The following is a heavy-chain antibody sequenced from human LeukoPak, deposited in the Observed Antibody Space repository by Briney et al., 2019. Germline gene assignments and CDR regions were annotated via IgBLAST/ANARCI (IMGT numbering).Heavy chain of an antibody. D-gene: IGHD3-10*01. CDR3: AKDQRGITMVRGVIITPY. CDR1: GFTFYNYS. CDR2: ISGSGGST. V-gene: IGHV3-23*01. Sequence: GGSLRLSCAASGFTFYNYSMHWVRQAPGKGLEWVSAISGSGGSTYYADSVKGRFTISRDNSKNTLYLQMNSLRAEDTAVYYCAKDQRGITMVRGVIITPYWGQGTLVTVSS. J-gene: IGHJ4*02.